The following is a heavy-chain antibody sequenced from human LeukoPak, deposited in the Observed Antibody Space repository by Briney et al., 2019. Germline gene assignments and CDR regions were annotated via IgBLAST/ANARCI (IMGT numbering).Heavy chain of an antibody. CDR3: ARGGDWFDP. CDR1: AGSISRDY. J-gene: IGHJ5*02. CDR2: IYYSGST. V-gene: IGHV4-4*07. Sequence: TETLSLTCTVSAGSISRDYWNWIRQPAGKGVEWIGRIYYSGSTSYHPSLKSRVTMSIDTSKNQFSLKLSSVTAADTAVYYCARGGDWFDPWGQGTLVTVSS. D-gene: IGHD3-16*01.